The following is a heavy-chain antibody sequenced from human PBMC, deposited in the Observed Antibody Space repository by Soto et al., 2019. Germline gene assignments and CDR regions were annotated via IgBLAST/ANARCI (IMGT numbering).Heavy chain of an antibody. CDR3: ASVLRFLEWPSMDV. D-gene: IGHD3-3*01. CDR2: INSDGSST. J-gene: IGHJ6*02. Sequence: EVQLVESGGGLVQPGGSLRLSCAASGFTFSSYWMHWVRQAPGKGLVWVSRINSDGSSTSYADSVKGRFTISRDNAKNTLYLQMNSLRAEDTAVYYCASVLRFLEWPSMDVWGQGTTVTVSS. V-gene: IGHV3-74*01. CDR1: GFTFSSYW.